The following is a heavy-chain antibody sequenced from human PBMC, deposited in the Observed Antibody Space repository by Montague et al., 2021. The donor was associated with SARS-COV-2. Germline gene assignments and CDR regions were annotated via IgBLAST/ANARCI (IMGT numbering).Heavy chain of an antibody. CDR3: AADYGERDWFDP. CDR2: IYYSGST. CDR1: GGSISSSSYY. Sequence: SETLSLTCTVSGGSISSSSYYWGWIRQPPGKGLEWIGSIYYSGSTYYKPCLKSRVTISVDTSKNQFSLKLSSVTAADTAVYYCAADYGERDWFDPWGQGTLVTVSS. D-gene: IGHD4-17*01. J-gene: IGHJ5*02. V-gene: IGHV4-39*01.